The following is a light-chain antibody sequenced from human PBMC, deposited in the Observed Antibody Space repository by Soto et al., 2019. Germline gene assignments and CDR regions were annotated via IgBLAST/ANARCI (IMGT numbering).Light chain of an antibody. J-gene: IGLJ1*01. CDR3: QSYDSSLSSYV. CDR2: GNS. Sequence: QSVLTQPPSVSGAPGQRVTISCTGSSSNIGAGYDVHWYQQLPGTAPKLLIYGNSNRPSGVPDRFSGSKSGNSASLAITGLKAEDEADYYCQSYDSSLSSYVFGTGTKVTVL. CDR1: SSNIGAGYD. V-gene: IGLV1-40*01.